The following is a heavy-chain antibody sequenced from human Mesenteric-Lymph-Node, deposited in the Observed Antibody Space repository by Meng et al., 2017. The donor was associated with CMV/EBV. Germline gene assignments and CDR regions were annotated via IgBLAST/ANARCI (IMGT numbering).Heavy chain of an antibody. Sequence: GESLKISCAASGFTFSSNWMSWVRQAPGEGLEWVANIKQDGSEKYYVYSVKGLFTISRDNAKNSLYLQINRLRAEDTAVYYCARDDAVPYSNYPAYYFDYWGQGTLVTVSS. D-gene: IGHD4-11*01. J-gene: IGHJ4*02. CDR3: ARDDAVPYSNYPAYYFDY. CDR1: GFTFSSNW. V-gene: IGHV3-7*01. CDR2: IKQDGSEK.